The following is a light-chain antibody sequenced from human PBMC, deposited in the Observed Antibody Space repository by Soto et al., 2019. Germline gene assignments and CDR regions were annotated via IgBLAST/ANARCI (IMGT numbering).Light chain of an antibody. V-gene: IGKV3-15*01. Sequence: EIVMTQSPATLSVSPGERATLSCRASQSVSSNLARYQHKPGQAPGLLIYGSFTRATGIPARFSGSGSGTEFTLTISSLQSEDFAVYYCQQYKNWPPLTFGGGTKVEIK. J-gene: IGKJ4*01. CDR3: QQYKNWPPLT. CDR2: GSF. CDR1: QSVSSN.